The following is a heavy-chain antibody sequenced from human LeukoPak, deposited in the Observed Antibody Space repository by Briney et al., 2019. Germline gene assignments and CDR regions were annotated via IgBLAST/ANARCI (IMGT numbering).Heavy chain of an antibody. CDR3: AKDPRIAVGNWFDR. J-gene: IGHJ5*02. Sequence: GGSLRLSCAASGFTFSSYAMSWVRQAPGKGLEWVSAISGSGGSTYYADSVKGRFTISRDNSKNTLYLQMNSLRAEETAVYYCAKDPRIAVGNWFDRWGQGTLVTVSS. CDR1: GFTFSSYA. CDR2: ISGSGGST. V-gene: IGHV3-23*01. D-gene: IGHD6-19*01.